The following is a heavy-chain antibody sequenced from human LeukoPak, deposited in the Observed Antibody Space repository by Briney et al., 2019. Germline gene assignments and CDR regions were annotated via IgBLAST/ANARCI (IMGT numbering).Heavy chain of an antibody. CDR2: AASSGTS. Sequence: PSDTLSLTCTVSVDSLNTYYWTWIRQTPGKELEWIGFAASSGTSNYKPSFKSRVSISIDTSKNQFSLALTSVTPADTAVYYCARVVRGVVTSNWFDPWGQGTLVSVSS. V-gene: IGHV4-59*07. D-gene: IGHD2-21*02. CDR1: VDSLNTYY. CDR3: ARVVRGVVTSNWFDP. J-gene: IGHJ5*02.